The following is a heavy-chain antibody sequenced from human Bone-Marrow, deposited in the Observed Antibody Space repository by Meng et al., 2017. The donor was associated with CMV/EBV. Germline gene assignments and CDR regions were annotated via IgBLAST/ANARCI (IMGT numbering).Heavy chain of an antibody. V-gene: IGHV3-23*01. D-gene: IGHD6-19*01. CDR1: GFIFGDYP. Sequence: GGSLRLSCTTSGFIFGDYPMSWVRQAPGKGLEWVSAISGSGGSTYYADSVKGRFTISRDNSKNTLYLQMNSLRAEDTAVYYCATGGIAVLDYWGQGTLVTVSS. CDR3: ATGGIAVLDY. J-gene: IGHJ4*02. CDR2: ISGSGGST.